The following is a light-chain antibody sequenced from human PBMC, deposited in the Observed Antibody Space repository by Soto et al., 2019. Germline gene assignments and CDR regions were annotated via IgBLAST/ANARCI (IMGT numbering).Light chain of an antibody. CDR2: AAS. J-gene: IGKJ1*01. CDR1: QGISNS. V-gene: IGKV1-27*01. CDR3: QNYHSAPRT. Sequence: DIQMTQCPSSLSASVGDRVTITCRASQGISNSLRWYQQKPGKVPKLLIYAASTLQSGVPSRFSGSGSGADFTLTISSLQPEDVATYYCQNYHSAPRTFGQGTKVEIK.